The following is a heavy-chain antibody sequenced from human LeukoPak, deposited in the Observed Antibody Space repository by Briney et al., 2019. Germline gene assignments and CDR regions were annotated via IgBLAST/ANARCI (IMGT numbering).Heavy chain of an antibody. CDR3: AKDSDADFWSGYYAVGAFDI. CDR2: ISWNSGSI. V-gene: IGHV3-9*01. J-gene: IGHJ3*02. Sequence: GRSLRLSCAASGFTFDDYAMHWVGPAPGKGLEGVSGISWNSGSIGYAASVKGPFTISRDNAKNSLYLQMNSLRAEDTALYYCAKDSDADFWSGYYAVGAFDIWGQGTMVTVSS. D-gene: IGHD3-3*01. CDR1: GFTFDDYA.